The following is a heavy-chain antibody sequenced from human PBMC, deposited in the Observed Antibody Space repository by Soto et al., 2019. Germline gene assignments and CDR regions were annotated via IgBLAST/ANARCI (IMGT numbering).Heavy chain of an antibody. Sequence: QLQLQESGPGLVKPSETLSLTCTVSGGSISSSSYYWGWIRQPPGKGLEWIGSIYTSGSTNYNPSLKSRVTMSVVTSKNQFSLKLTSVTAADTAVYYCARENYYGSGSYFIPYYYYYGMDVWGQGTTVTVSS. CDR2: IYTSGST. CDR3: ARENYYGSGSYFIPYYYYYGMDV. J-gene: IGHJ6*02. D-gene: IGHD3-10*01. CDR1: GGSISSSSYY. V-gene: IGHV4-39*07.